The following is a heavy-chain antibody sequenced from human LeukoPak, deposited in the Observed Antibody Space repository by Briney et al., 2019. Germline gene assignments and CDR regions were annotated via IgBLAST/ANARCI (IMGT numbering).Heavy chain of an antibody. CDR1: GDSISSSDYY. V-gene: IGHV4-39*01. D-gene: IGHD3-22*01. CDR2: ISYSGST. J-gene: IGHJ4*02. Sequence: SETLSLTCTVSGDSISSSDYYWGWIRQPPGKGLGWIGTISYSGSTYYNPSLQSRVTISVDTSKNQFSLELSSVTAADTAVYYCARHKSSGSYPLDYWGQGILVTVSS. CDR3: ARHKSSGSYPLDY.